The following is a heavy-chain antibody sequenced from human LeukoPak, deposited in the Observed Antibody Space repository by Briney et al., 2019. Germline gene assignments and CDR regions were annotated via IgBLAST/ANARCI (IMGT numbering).Heavy chain of an antibody. J-gene: IGHJ5*02. D-gene: IGHD6-6*01. Sequence: PSETLSLTCTVSGGSISSSNYYWGWIRQPPGKGLEWIGSIYYSGSTYYSPSLKSRVTISVDTSKNQFSLKLSSVTAADTAVYYCASLPYSSSSYYWFDPWGQGTLVTVSS. CDR3: ASLPYSSSSYYWFDP. CDR2: IYYSGST. V-gene: IGHV4-39*07. CDR1: GGSISSSNYY.